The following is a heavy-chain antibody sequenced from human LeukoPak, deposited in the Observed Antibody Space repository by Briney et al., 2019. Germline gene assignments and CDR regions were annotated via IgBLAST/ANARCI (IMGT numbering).Heavy chain of an antibody. D-gene: IGHD6-6*01. J-gene: IGHJ6*02. CDR1: GYTFTSYD. CDR2: FDLEGGET. Sequence: ASVKVSCKASGYTFTSYDINWVRQAPGKGLEWMGGFDLEGGETIYAQKFQGRVTMTEDTSTDTVYMELSSLRSEDTAVYYCATKMGQLVQYNYYGMDVWGQGTTVTVSS. V-gene: IGHV1-24*01. CDR3: ATKMGQLVQYNYYGMDV.